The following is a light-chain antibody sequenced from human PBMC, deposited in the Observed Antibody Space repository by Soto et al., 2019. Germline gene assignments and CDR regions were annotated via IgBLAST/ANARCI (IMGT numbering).Light chain of an antibody. CDR1: QSIGSY. CDR3: QQRSTWPPFS. J-gene: IGKJ3*01. Sequence: EILLTQSPATLSLSLGERATLSCMSSQSIGSYLAWYQHKLGQPPRLLIYDASNRATGIPVRFSGSGSGTDFTLTISSLEPEDFAVYYCQQRSTWPPFSFGPGTKVDI. V-gene: IGKV3-11*01. CDR2: DAS.